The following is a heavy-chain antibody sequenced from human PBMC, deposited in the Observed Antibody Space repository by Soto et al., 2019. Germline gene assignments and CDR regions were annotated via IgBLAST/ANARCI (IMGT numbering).Heavy chain of an antibody. Sequence: GESLKISCKGSGYSFTSYWISCVRQMPGKGLEWMGRIDPSDSYTNYSPSFQGHVTISADKSISTAYLQWSSLKASDTAMYYCASVDAMSFDRMDVWGQGTTVTASS. V-gene: IGHV5-10-1*01. CDR2: IDPSDSYT. D-gene: IGHD2-8*01. J-gene: IGHJ6*02. CDR3: ASVDAMSFDRMDV. CDR1: GYSFTSYW.